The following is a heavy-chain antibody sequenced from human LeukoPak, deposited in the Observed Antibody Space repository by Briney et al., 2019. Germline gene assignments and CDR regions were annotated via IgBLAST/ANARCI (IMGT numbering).Heavy chain of an antibody. Sequence: SGRSLRLSCAASGFTFSSYGMHWVRQAPGKGLEWVAVIWYDGSNKYYADSVKGRFTISRDNSKNTLYLQMNSLRAEDTAVYYCASCSGWSNDAFDIWGQGTMVTVSS. CDR2: IWYDGSNK. J-gene: IGHJ3*02. CDR1: GFTFSSYG. V-gene: IGHV3-33*08. CDR3: ASCSGWSNDAFDI. D-gene: IGHD6-19*01.